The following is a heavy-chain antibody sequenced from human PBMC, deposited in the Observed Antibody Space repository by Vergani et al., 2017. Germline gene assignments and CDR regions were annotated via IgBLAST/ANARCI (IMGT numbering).Heavy chain of an antibody. CDR2: ISGSGGST. D-gene: IGHD5-12*01. J-gene: IGHJ6*02. CDR1: GFTFNHCV. V-gene: IGHV3-23*01. CDR3: AKANPRNSGYDYLYYYHAMDV. Sequence: EVQLLESGGDLVQPGGSLRLSCAASGFTFNHCVMNWVRQAPGKGLEWVSGISGSGGSTYYAGSVKGRFTISRDSSKNTLYLQMNSLSAGDTAVYYCAKANPRNSGYDYLYYYHAMDVWGQGTTVTVSS.